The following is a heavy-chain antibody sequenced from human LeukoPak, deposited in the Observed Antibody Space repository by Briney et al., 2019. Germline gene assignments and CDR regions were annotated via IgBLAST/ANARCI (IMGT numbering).Heavy chain of an antibody. CDR3: ARRILDDSTGYYTDY. D-gene: IGHD3-22*01. J-gene: IGHJ4*02. V-gene: IGHV3-21*01. CDR2: ISGSSSYI. CDR1: GFTFSSYS. Sequence: PGGSLRLSCAASGFTFSSYSMNWVRQAPGKGLEWVSFISGSSSYIYQADSVKGRFTISRDNAKNSLYLQMNSLRAEDTAVYYCARRILDDSTGYYTDYWGQGTLVTVSS.